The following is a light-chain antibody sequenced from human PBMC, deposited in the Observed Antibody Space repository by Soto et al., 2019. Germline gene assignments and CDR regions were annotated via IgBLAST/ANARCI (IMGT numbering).Light chain of an antibody. Sequence: VLAQSPGTLSLSPGERATLSCRASQSVSSNYLAWYQRKPGQAPRLLMYAASSRATGIPDRFSGSGSGTDFTLTISRLEAEDFAVYYCQQSSSSPITFGQGTRLEIK. CDR3: QQSSSSPIT. CDR1: QSVSSNY. V-gene: IGKV3-20*01. CDR2: AAS. J-gene: IGKJ5*01.